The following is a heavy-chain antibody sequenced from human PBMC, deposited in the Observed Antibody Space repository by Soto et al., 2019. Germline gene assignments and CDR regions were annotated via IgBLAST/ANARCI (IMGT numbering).Heavy chain of an antibody. J-gene: IGHJ4*02. D-gene: IGHD2-15*01. Sequence: EVQLVESGGGLVQPGGSLRLSCAASGFTFGDYWMTWVRQAPGKGLEWVANIKQDGSEKYYMDSAKGRFTISRDNTKNSLYLQVNSLRAEDTVMYYCTRTLSATPGVYWGQGTLVTVSS. CDR2: IKQDGSEK. CDR3: TRTLSATPGVY. CDR1: GFTFGDYW. V-gene: IGHV3-7*05.